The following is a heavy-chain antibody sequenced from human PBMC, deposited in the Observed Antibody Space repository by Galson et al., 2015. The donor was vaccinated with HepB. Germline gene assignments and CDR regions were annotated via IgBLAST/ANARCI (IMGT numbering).Heavy chain of an antibody. CDR3: AKMGRLGSGGSSPTAIDY. D-gene: IGHD2-15*01. Sequence: SLRLSCAASGFTFSSYAMSWVRQAPGKGLEWLSAISGSGGSTYYADSVKGRFTISRDNSKNTLNLQMNRLRAKDTAVYYCAKMGRLGSGGSSPTAIDYWFQGTLVTVSS. CDR2: ISGSGGST. CDR1: GFTFSSYA. V-gene: IGHV3-23*01. J-gene: IGHJ4*02.